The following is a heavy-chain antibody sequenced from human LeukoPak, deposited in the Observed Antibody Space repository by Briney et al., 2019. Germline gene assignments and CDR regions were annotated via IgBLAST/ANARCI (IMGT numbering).Heavy chain of an antibody. CDR1: GGSFSGYY. CDR3: AFFSTIIVVVDDAFDI. Sequence: SETLSLTCAVYGGSFSGYYWRWIRQPPGKGLEWIGEINHCVSTNYNPSLKSRVTLSVDASKNQFSLKLSSVTAADTAVYYCAFFSTIIVVVDDAFDIWGQGAMVTVSS. CDR2: INHCVST. D-gene: IGHD3-22*01. V-gene: IGHV4-34*01. J-gene: IGHJ3*02.